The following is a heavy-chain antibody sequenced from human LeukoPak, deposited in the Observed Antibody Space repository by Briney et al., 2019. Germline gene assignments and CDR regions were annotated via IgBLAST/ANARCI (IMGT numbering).Heavy chain of an antibody. J-gene: IGHJ4*02. CDR1: GDFLRGYW. V-gene: IGHV4-4*07. CDR2: IYATGST. D-gene: IGHD1-26*01. Sequence: SETLSLTCVVSGDFLRGYWWGWVRQPPGEGLEWIGRIYATGSTKVNPSLKSRLTMSIDMSTDQLTLKLYLKLNSVTAADTAVYFCARQGYTASYYFLDFWSQGTLVTVSP. CDR3: ARQGYTASYYFLDF.